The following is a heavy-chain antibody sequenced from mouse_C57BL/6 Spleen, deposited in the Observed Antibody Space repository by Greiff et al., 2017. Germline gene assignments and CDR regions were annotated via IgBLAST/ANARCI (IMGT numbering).Heavy chain of an antibody. V-gene: IGHV3-6*01. D-gene: IGHD3-2*02. CDR3: ARAAHRYAMDY. CDR1: GYSITSGYY. Sequence: ESGPGLVKPSQSLSLTCSVTGYSITSGYYWNWIRQFPGNKLEWMGYISYDGSNNYNPSLKNRISITRDTSKNQFFLKLNSVTTEETATYYCARAAHRYAMDYWGHGTSVTVSS. J-gene: IGHJ4*01. CDR2: ISYDGSN.